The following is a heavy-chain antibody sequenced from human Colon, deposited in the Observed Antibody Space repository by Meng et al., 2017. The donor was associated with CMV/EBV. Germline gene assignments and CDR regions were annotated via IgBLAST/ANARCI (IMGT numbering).Heavy chain of an antibody. CDR3: ARWGGKWTDPPGFDY. J-gene: IGHJ4*02. V-gene: IGHV4-38-2*02. CDR2: VYYGGSS. D-gene: IGHD3-16*01. Sequence: SETLSLTCSVSGFSISNPYYWGWIRQPPGKGLEWIGSVYYGGSSYYNPSLKSRVTMSVDTSQNQFSLRLSSVTAADTAAYYCARWGGKWTDPPGFDYWGQGALVTVSS. CDR1: GFSISNPYY.